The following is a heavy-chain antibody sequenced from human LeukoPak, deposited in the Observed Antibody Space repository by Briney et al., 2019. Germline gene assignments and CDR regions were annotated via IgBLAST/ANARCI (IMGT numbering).Heavy chain of an antibody. CDR1: GYSFTSYW. Sequence: GESLKISCKGSGYSFTSYWIGWVRQMPGKGLEWMGIIYPGDSDTRYSPSFQGQVTISADKSISTAYLQWSSLKASDTAMYYCARFWGYSGDDGGVAGMDVWGQGTTVTVSS. J-gene: IGHJ6*02. V-gene: IGHV5-51*01. CDR3: ARFWGYSGDDGGVAGMDV. CDR2: IYPGDSDT. D-gene: IGHD5-12*01.